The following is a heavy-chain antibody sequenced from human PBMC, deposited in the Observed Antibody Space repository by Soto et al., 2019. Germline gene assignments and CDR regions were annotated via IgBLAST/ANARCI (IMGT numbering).Heavy chain of an antibody. CDR1: GGSISSYY. V-gene: IGHV4-59*01. D-gene: IGHD3-3*01. Sequence: KTSETLSLTCSVSGGSISSYYWSWIRQPPGKGLEWIGYIYYTGSSNYNPSLKSRVTMSVDLSRNQFSLRLTSVTTADTAIYYCARGPNYDFWSGFFRGWGQGTLVTVSS. J-gene: IGHJ4*02. CDR2: IYYTGSS. CDR3: ARGPNYDFWSGFFRG.